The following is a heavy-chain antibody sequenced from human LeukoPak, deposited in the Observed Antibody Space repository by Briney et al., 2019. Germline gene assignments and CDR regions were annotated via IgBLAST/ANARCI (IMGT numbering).Heavy chain of an antibody. Sequence: GGSLRLSCTASGFTFSSYSMNWVRQAPGKGLEWVSSISTSSSYIYYADSVKGRFTISRDNARNSLYLQMNSLRAEDTAVYYCASFYCSSTSCYIGIDYWGQGTLVTVSS. V-gene: IGHV3-21*04. CDR2: ISTSSSYI. D-gene: IGHD2-2*02. CDR3: ASFYCSSTSCYIGIDY. J-gene: IGHJ4*02. CDR1: GFTFSSYS.